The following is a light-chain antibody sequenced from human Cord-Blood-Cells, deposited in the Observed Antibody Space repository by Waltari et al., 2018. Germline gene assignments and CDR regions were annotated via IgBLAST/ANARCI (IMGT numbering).Light chain of an antibody. V-gene: IGKV4-1*01. CDR1: QSVLYSSNNKNY. J-gene: IGKJ3*01. Sequence: DIVMTQSPDSPAVSLGARATINCKSSQSVLYSSNNKNYLAWYQQKPGQPPKLLMYWASTRESGVPDRFSGSGSGTDFTLTISSLQAEDVAVYYCQQYYSTPFTFGPGTKVDIK. CDR2: WAS. CDR3: QQYYSTPFT.